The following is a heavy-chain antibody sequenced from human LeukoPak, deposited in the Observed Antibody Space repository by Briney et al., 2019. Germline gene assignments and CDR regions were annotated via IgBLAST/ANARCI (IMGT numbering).Heavy chain of an antibody. V-gene: IGHV3-74*01. D-gene: IGHD3-9*01. CDR2: INGDGRNI. Sequence: GGSLRPSCAASGFTFSSYWMHWVRQDPRKGLVWVSLINGDGRNINYADSVRGRFTISRDNAKNTLYLQMNTLRVEDTAVYYCTRDLMDYDVSTGLHHYYMDVWGQGTTVTVSS. CDR3: TRDLMDYDVSTGLHHYYMDV. J-gene: IGHJ6*02. CDR1: GFTFSSYW.